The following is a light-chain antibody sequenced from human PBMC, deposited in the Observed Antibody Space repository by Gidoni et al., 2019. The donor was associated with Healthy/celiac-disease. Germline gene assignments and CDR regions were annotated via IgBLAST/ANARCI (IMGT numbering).Light chain of an antibody. Sequence: DIVMTQSPDSLAVSLRERATINSKSSQSVLDSSNNKNYLAWYQQKPGQPPKLLIYWASTRESGVPDRFSGSGSGTDFTLTISSLQAEDVAVYYCQQYYSTPRTFGQGTKVEIK. CDR3: QQYYSTPRT. J-gene: IGKJ1*01. V-gene: IGKV4-1*01. CDR2: WAS. CDR1: QSVLDSSNNKNY.